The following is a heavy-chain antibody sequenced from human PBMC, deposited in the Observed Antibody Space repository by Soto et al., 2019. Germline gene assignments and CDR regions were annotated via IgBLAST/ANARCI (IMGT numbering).Heavy chain of an antibody. D-gene: IGHD2-15*01. CDR2: INTDGSST. J-gene: IGHJ1*01. V-gene: IGHV3-74*01. CDR1: GLTFRSYW. Sequence: QHGGSLRLCCAACGLTFRSYWMHWVRQAPGKGLVWVSRINTDGSSTSYADSVKGRFTISRDNAKNTLYLQMNSLRAEDTAVYYCARVIPGVCSGGSCSPSEYFQHWGQGTLVTVSS. CDR3: ARVIPGVCSGGSCSPSEYFQH.